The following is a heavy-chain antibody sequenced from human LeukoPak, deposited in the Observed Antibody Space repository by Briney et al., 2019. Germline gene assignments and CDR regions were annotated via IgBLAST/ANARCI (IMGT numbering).Heavy chain of an antibody. J-gene: IGHJ4*02. D-gene: IGHD3-10*01. CDR1: GFTFSSYG. CDR3: AEDTAPYYSIFDY. V-gene: IGHV3-30*18. Sequence: GGSLRLSCAASGFTFSSYGMHWVRQAPGKGLEWVAVISYDGSNKNCADSVRGRFTISRDNSKNTLFLQMNSLRPEDTAVYYCAEDTAPYYSIFDYWGRGTLVTVSP. CDR2: ISYDGSNK.